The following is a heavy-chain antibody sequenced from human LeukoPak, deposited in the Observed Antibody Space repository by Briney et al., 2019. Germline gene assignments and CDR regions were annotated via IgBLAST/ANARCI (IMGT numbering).Heavy chain of an antibody. V-gene: IGHV4-59*08. J-gene: IGHJ4*02. CDR2: IYYSGST. Sequence: SETLSLTCTVSGGSISSYYWSWIRQPPGKGLEWIGYIYYSGSTNYNPSLKSRVTISVDTSKNQFSLKLSSVTAADTAVYYCARREDEYFDYWGQGTLVTVSS. CDR3: ARREDEYFDY. CDR1: GGSISSYY.